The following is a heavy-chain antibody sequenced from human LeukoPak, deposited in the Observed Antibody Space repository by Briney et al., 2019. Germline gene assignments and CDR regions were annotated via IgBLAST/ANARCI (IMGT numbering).Heavy chain of an antibody. CDR2: IYPGDSDT. CDR3: ARRRTDDSSGYYEDAFDP. D-gene: IGHD3-22*01. V-gene: IGHV5-51*01. CDR1: GYTFTNYW. Sequence: GESLKISCKGGGYTFTNYWIVWVRQMPGKGLEWMGIIYPGDSDTRYSPSFQGQVTISADKSISTAYLQWSSLKASDTAMYYCARRRTDDSSGYYEDAFDPWGQGTLVTVSS. J-gene: IGHJ5*02.